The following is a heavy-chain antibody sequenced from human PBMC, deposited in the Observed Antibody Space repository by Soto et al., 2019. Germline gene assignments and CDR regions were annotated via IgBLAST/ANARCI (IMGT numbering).Heavy chain of an antibody. V-gene: IGHV4-59*01. J-gene: IGHJ6*03. CDR2: IYNSGNT. CDR3: ARASGTYYNLGGYYYYYYMDV. CDR1: GDSISTYY. Sequence: HVQLQESGPGLVKPSETLSLTCTVSGDSISTYYWSWIRQPPGKGLEWIAYIYNSGNTNYNPSLKSRVTISVGTSKNQFSLKLSSVTAADTAVYYCARASGTYYNLGGYYYYYYMDVWGKGTTVTVSS. D-gene: IGHD3-10*01.